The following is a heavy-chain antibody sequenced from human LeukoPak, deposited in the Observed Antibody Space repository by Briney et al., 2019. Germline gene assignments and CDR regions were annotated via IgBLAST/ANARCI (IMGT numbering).Heavy chain of an antibody. Sequence: PSETLSLTCSVSGGSISSYHWSWVRQPPGKGLEWIGYIYYSGSSNYNPSLKSRATISVDTSKKQFSLKLSSVTAADTAVYYCARRSMVRTVGYYYGMDVWGQGTMVTVSS. CDR2: IYYSGSS. J-gene: IGHJ6*02. D-gene: IGHD4/OR15-4a*01. CDR3: ARRSMVRTVGYYYGMDV. CDR1: GGSISSYH. V-gene: IGHV4-59*08.